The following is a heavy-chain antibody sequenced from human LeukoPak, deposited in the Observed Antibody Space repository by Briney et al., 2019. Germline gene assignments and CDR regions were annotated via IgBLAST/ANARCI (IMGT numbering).Heavy chain of an antibody. CDR2: IRYDGSNK. CDR1: GFTFSSYG. J-gene: IGHJ4*02. CDR3: ARRAGAYSHPYDY. D-gene: IGHD4/OR15-4a*01. V-gene: IGHV3-30*02. Sequence: GGSLRLSRAASGFTFSSYGMHWVRQAPGKGLEWVAFIRYDGSNKYYADSVKGRFTISRDNSKNTLYLHVNSLRPEDTAVYYCARRAGAYSHPYDYWGQGTLVTVSS.